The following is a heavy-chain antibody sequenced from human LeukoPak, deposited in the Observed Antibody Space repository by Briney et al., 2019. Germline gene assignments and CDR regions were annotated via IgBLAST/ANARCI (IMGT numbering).Heavy chain of an antibody. V-gene: IGHV4-59*08. J-gene: IGHJ4*02. Sequence: PSETLSLTCTVSGASISSYYWSWIRQPPGKGLEWIGHIYYSGSANYNPSLKSRVTISVDTSKNQFSLNLNSVIAADTAMYYCASHTAGHGSGYWGQGVLVTVSS. CDR3: ASHTAGHGSGY. D-gene: IGHD5-24*01. CDR1: GASISSYY. CDR2: IYYSGSA.